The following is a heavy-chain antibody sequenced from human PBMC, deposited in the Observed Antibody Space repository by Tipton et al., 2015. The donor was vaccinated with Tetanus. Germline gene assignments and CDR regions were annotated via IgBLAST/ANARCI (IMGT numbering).Heavy chain of an antibody. CDR3: ARLVSNAFDV. CDR2: INNDGGTP. J-gene: IGHJ3*01. V-gene: IGHV3-74*01. CDR1: GFTFSDFW. Sequence: SLRLSCSASGFTFSDFWMHWVRQAPGKGLEWVSRINNDGGTPTYADSVRGRFTISRDNAKSSLYLQMNSLRSEDTGIYYCARLVSNAFDVWGQGTVVTVSS. D-gene: IGHD2-8*02.